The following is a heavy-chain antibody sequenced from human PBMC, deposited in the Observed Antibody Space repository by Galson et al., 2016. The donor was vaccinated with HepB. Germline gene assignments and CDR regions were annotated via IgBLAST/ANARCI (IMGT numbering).Heavy chain of an antibody. Sequence: SVKVSCKASGYTFTGYYIHWVRQAPGQGLEWMGWINPNSGGTNSAQKFQGWVTMTRDTSISTAYMELSRLRSDDTAVYYCARVMLGYGDYLNYGMDAWGQGTLVTVSS. CDR1: GYTFTGYY. J-gene: IGHJ5*02. V-gene: IGHV1-2*04. CDR3: ARVMLGYGDYLNYGMDA. CDR2: INPNSGGT. D-gene: IGHD4-17*01.